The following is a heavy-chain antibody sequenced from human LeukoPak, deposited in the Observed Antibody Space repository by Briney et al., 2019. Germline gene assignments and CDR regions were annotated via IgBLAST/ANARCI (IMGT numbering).Heavy chain of an antibody. CDR1: GYSISSGYY. CDR3: ARDLRGSDAFDI. CDR2: IYHSGST. Sequence: KPSETLSLTCTVSGYSISSGYYWGWIRQPPGKGLEGIGSIYHSGSTYYNPSLKSRVTISVDTSKNQFSLKLSSVTAADTAVYYCARDLRGSDAFDIWGQGTMVTVSS. J-gene: IGHJ3*02. V-gene: IGHV4-38-2*02.